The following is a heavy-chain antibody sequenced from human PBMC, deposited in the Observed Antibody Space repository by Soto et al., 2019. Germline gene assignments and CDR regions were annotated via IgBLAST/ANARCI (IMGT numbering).Heavy chain of an antibody. D-gene: IGHD4-4*01. J-gene: IGHJ5*02. CDR2: INAGNGNT. CDR1: GYTFTIYA. CDR3: ASGAVTTFSQFDP. V-gene: IGHV1-3*01. Sequence: ALVKVSCKASGYTFTIYAMDWVRQAPGQRLEWMGWINAGNGNTKYSQKFQGRVTITRDTSASTAYMELSSLRSEDTAVYYCASGAVTTFSQFDPWGQGTLVTVSS.